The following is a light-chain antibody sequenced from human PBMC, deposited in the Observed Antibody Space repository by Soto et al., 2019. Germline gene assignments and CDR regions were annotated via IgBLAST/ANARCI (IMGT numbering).Light chain of an antibody. J-gene: IGLJ1*01. CDR3: QSYDSSHYV. CDR1: SSNIGAGYD. CDR2: GNS. Sequence: QSVLTQPPSVSGAPVQRVTISCTGSSSNIGAGYDVHWYQQLPGTAPKLLIYGNSNRPSGVPDRFSGSKSGTSASLAITGLQAEDEADYYCQSYDSSHYVFGTGTKLTVL. V-gene: IGLV1-40*01.